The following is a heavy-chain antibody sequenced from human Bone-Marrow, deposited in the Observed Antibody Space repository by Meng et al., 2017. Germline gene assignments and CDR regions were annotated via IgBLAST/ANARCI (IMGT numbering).Heavy chain of an antibody. J-gene: IGHJ4*02. CDR1: GASINSNYW. V-gene: IGHV4-4*02. D-gene: IGHD2-2*01. CDR3: ARHEFGLPTAAFDH. Sequence: QLQLQESGPGLVNPSGTLSLTRAVSGASINSNYWWNWVRQTPGKGLEWIGKIYHTGRTDYNPFLKSRVTISVDTSKNQFSLTLTSVTAADTAVYYCARHEFGLPTAAFDHWGQGTLVTVSS. CDR2: IYHTGRT.